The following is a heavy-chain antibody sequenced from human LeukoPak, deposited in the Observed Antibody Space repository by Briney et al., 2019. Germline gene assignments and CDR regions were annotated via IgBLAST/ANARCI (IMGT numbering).Heavy chain of an antibody. V-gene: IGHV4-30-2*01. CDR3: ERGAYSSSWYWIY. D-gene: IGHD6-13*01. Sequence: SETLSLTCAVSGGSISSGGYSWSWIRQPPGKGLEWIGEINHSGSTNYNPSLKSRVTISVDTSKNQFSLKLSSETAADTAVYYCERGAYSSSWYWIYWGQGTLVTVSS. CDR2: INHSGST. CDR1: GGSISSGGYS. J-gene: IGHJ4*02.